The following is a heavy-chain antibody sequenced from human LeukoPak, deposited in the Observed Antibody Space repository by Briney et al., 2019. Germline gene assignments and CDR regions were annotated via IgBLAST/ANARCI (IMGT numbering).Heavy chain of an antibody. D-gene: IGHD2-15*01. CDR3: AREAYCSGGSCYPEGRTSSDY. V-gene: IGHV1-18*01. CDR2: ISAYNVNT. Sequence: ASVKVSCKASGYTFTSYGISCVRQAPGQGLEWMGWISAYNVNTNYAQKLQGRVTMTTDTSTSTAYMELRSMRSDGTAVYYCAREAYCSGGSCYPEGRTSSDYWGQGTLVTVSS. J-gene: IGHJ4*02. CDR1: GYTFTSYG.